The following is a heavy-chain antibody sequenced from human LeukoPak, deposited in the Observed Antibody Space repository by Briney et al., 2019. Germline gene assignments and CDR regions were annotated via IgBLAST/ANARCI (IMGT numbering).Heavy chain of an antibody. V-gene: IGHV1-2*02. D-gene: IGHD3-10*01. CDR3: ARGPWGSGKYHIDY. CDR2: INPNSGGT. CDR1: GYTFTDYY. Sequence: EASVKVSCKASGYTFTDYYMHWVRQAPGQGPEWMGWINPNSGGTNYAQKFQGRVTTTRDTSISTAYMELSSLRADDTAVYYCARGPWGSGKYHIDYWGQGTLVTVSS. J-gene: IGHJ4*02.